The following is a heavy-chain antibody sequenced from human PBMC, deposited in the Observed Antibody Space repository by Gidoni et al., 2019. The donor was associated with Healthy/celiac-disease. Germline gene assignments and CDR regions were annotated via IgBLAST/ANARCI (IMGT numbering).Heavy chain of an antibody. V-gene: IGHV3-33*01. Sequence: QVQLVGSGGGVVQPGMYLRLSCATAGFTFRSYGMHWVRQAPGTGLEWVAVIWYDGSNKYYADSVKGRFTISRDNSKNTLYRQMNSLRAEDTAVYYCARDEGIAVAGNLQHWGQGTLVTVSS. D-gene: IGHD6-19*01. CDR2: IWYDGSNK. J-gene: IGHJ1*01. CDR1: GFTFRSYG. CDR3: ARDEGIAVAGNLQH.